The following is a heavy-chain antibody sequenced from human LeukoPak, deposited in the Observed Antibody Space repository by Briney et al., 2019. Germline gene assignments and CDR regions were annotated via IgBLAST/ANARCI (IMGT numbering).Heavy chain of an antibody. CDR1: GYTFTIYG. CDR2: ISAYDGIT. Sequence: SAVTVTFKSTGYTFTIYGIGWVRQPPGPGQEWMGWISAYDGITNYAQKLQGRVTMTTDTSTSTAYMELRSLRSDDTAVYYCARSVGIAAASYWGQGTLVTVSS. D-gene: IGHD6-13*01. J-gene: IGHJ4*02. V-gene: IGHV1-18*01. CDR3: ARSVGIAAASY.